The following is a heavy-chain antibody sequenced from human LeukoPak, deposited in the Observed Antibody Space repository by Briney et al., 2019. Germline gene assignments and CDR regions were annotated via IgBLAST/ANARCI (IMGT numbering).Heavy chain of an antibody. CDR3: ARGGGYSSGWYWGKSYYFDY. Sequence: SETLSLTCAVYGGSFSGYYWSWIRQPPGKGLEWIGEINHSGSTNYNPSLKSRVTISVDTSKNQFSLKLSSVTAADTAVYYCARGGGYSSGWYWGKSYYFDYWGQGTLVTVSS. CDR2: INHSGST. J-gene: IGHJ4*02. V-gene: IGHV4-34*01. CDR1: GGSFSGYY. D-gene: IGHD6-19*01.